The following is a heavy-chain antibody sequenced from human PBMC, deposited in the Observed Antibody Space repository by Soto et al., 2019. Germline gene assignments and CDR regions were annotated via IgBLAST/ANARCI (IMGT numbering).Heavy chain of an antibody. CDR2: INPYSGGT. J-gene: IGHJ1*01. V-gene: IGHV1-2*02. Sequence: QVQLVQSGAEVKKPGASVKVSCKASGYTFTGYYMYWVRQAPGERPEWMGWINPYSGGTNYAQKFQGGVTMTRDTSISTVYMELSSLTSDDTAVYYCARGWSTEYLHFWGQGTLVTVSS. D-gene: IGHD2-8*02. CDR1: GYTFTGYY. CDR3: ARGWSTEYLHF.